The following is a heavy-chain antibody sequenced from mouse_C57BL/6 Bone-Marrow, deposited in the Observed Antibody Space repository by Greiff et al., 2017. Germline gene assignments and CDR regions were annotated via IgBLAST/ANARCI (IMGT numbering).Heavy chain of an antibody. J-gene: IGHJ2*01. CDR1: CSTFPSYG. CDR2: IYPRSGNP. V-gene: IGHV1-81*01. Sequence: QVQLQQSGAELSRPWASVPLSCTSSCSTFPSYGLSLVTPRPGQVLAFIFQIYPRSGNPYYNEKFKSKATLTADKSSSTAYMELRSLTSEDSAVYFCAREADYWGQGTTLTVAS. CDR3: AREADY.